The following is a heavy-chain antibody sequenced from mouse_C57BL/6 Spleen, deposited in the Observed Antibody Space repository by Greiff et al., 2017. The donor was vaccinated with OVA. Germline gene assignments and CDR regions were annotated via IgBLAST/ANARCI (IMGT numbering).Heavy chain of an antibody. Sequence: VQLQQSGAELVKPGASVKLSCKASGYTFTSYWMQWVKQRPGQGLEWIGEIDPSDSYTNYNQKFKGKATLTVDTSSSTAYMQLSSLTSEDSAVYYCARRTTVGDYWGQGTTLTVSS. CDR2: IDPSDSYT. V-gene: IGHV1-50*01. D-gene: IGHD1-1*01. CDR1: GYTFTSYW. J-gene: IGHJ2*01. CDR3: ARRTTVGDY.